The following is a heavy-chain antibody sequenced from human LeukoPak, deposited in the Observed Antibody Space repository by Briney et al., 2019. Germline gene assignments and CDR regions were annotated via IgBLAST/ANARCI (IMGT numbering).Heavy chain of an antibody. D-gene: IGHD3-3*01. J-gene: IGHJ3*02. CDR1: GYTFTSYY. V-gene: IGHV1-46*01. CDR2: INPSGGST. CDR3: ARELPNDVLRFPRGAFDI. Sequence: ASVKVSCKASGYTFTSYYMHWVRQAPGQGLEWMGIINPSGGSTSYAQKFQGRVTMTRDTSTSTVCMELSSLRSEDTAVYYCARELPNDVLRFPRGAFDIWGQGTMVTVPS.